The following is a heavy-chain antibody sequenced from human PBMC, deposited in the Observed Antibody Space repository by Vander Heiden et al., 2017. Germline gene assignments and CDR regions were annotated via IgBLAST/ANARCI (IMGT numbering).Heavy chain of an antibody. CDR2: ISGSGGST. CDR1: GFTFSSYA. J-gene: IGHJ5*02. CDR3: AILWFGELFP. V-gene: IGHV3-23*01. D-gene: IGHD3-10*01. Sequence: EVQLLESGGGLVQPGGSLRLSCAASGFTFSSYAMSWVRQAPGKGLEWVSAISGSGGSTYDADSVKGRFTISRDNSKNTLYLKMKRLRAEDTAVYYCAILWFGELFPWGQGTLVALYS.